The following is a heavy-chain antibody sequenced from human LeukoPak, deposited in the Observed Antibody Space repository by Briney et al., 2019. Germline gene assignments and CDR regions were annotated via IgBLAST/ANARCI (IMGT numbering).Heavy chain of an antibody. CDR2: IWYDGSNK. J-gene: IGHJ4*02. CDR3: AKSVSPGGYVGSLYFFDD. V-gene: IGHV3-33*06. D-gene: IGHD1-26*01. Sequence: GGSLRLSCAASGFTFSSYGMHWVRQAPGKGLEWVAVIWYDGSNKYYADSVKGRFTISRDNSKNTVSLQMNSLRAEDTAIYYCAKSVSPGGYVGSLYFFDDWGQGTLVTVSS. CDR1: GFTFSSYG.